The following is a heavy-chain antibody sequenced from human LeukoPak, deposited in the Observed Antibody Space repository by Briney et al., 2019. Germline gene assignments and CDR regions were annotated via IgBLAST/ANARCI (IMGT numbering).Heavy chain of an antibody. CDR3: ARDLPWFDP. Sequence: GGSLRLSCAATGFTFSSYAMHWVRQAPGKGLEWVAVISYDGSNKYYADSVKGRFTISRGDSKNTLYLQMNSLRAEDTAVYYCARDLPWFDPWGQGTPVTVSS. CDR1: GFTFSSYA. CDR2: ISYDGSNK. V-gene: IGHV3-30-3*01. J-gene: IGHJ5*02.